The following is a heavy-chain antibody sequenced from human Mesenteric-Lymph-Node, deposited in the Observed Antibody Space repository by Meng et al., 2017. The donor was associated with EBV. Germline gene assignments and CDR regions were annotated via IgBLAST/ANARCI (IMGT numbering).Heavy chain of an antibody. J-gene: IGHJ4*02. CDR1: GFTFSSYA. CDR2: ISGSGSST. Sequence: VVLLESGGGWVQPGGALSLSCAASGFTFSSYAMSWVRQAPGRGLEWVSSISGSGSSTYYADSVKGRFTISRDNSKNTQYLQMSSLRAEDTAIYYCAKVKEMTAGDYWGQGTLVTVSS. V-gene: IGHV3-23*01. CDR3: AKVKEMTAGDY. D-gene: IGHD2-21*02.